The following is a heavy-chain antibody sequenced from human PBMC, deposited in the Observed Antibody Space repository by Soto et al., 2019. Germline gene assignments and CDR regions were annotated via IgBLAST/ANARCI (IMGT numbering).Heavy chain of an antibody. D-gene: IGHD2-2*01. Sequence: SETLSLTCAVYGGSFSGYYWSWIRQPPGKGLEWIGEINHSGSTNYNPSLKSRVTISVDTSKNQFSLKLSSVTAADTAVYYCARGPKPAASYYFDYWGQGTLVTVS. CDR3: ARGPKPAASYYFDY. V-gene: IGHV4-34*01. J-gene: IGHJ4*02. CDR1: GGSFSGYY. CDR2: INHSGST.